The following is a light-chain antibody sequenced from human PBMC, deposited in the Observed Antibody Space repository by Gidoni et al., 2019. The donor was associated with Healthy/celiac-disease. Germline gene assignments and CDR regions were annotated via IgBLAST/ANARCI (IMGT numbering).Light chain of an antibody. V-gene: IGKV3-11*01. J-gene: IGKJ2*04. CDR2: DAS. CDR1: QGVSSY. Sequence: IVLTQSPATRSLSPGERATLSCRASQGVSSYLAWYQQNPGQAPRLLIYDASNSATGIPARFSGSGSGTDFTLTISRLEPEDFAVYYCQQRSNWPMCSFXQXTKLEIK. CDR3: QQRSNWPMCS.